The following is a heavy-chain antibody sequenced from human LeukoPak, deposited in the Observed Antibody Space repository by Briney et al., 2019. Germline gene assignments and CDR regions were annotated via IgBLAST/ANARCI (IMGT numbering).Heavy chain of an antibody. D-gene: IGHD3-22*01. Sequence: GGSLRLSCAASGFTFSSYSMNRVRQAPGKGLEWVSSISSSSYIYYADSVKGRFTISRDNAKNSLYLQMNSLRAEDTAVYYCARFGSGYYQFDYWGQGTLVTVSS. V-gene: IGHV3-21*01. CDR3: ARFGSGYYQFDY. CDR1: GFTFSSYS. J-gene: IGHJ4*02. CDR2: ISSSSYI.